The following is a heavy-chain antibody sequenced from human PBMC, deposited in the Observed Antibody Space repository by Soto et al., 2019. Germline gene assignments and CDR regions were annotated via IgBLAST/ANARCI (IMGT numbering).Heavy chain of an antibody. CDR1: GYTLPELS. J-gene: IGHJ5*02. D-gene: IGHD2-2*01. Sequence: ASVKVSSKVSGYTLPELSMHWVRQAPGKGLEWMGGFDPEDGETIYAQKFQGRVTMTEDTSTDTAYMELSSLRSEDTAVYCCATADIVVVLAAGSPRWFDPWGQGTLVTVSS. V-gene: IGHV1-24*01. CDR3: ATADIVVVLAAGSPRWFDP. CDR2: FDPEDGET.